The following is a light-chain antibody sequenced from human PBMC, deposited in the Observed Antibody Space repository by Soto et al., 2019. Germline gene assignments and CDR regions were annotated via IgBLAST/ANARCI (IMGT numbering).Light chain of an antibody. CDR3: AAWADRLNGYV. V-gene: IGLV1-44*01. CDR2: SNN. J-gene: IGLJ1*01. CDR1: NSNIGSNP. Sequence: QSVLTQPPSASGTPGQRVTISCSGSNSNIGSNPVNWYQQLPGTAPKLLIYSNNQRPSGVPDRFSGSKSGTSASLAIGGRQFEHEADYDCAAWADRLNGYVFGTGTKLPVL.